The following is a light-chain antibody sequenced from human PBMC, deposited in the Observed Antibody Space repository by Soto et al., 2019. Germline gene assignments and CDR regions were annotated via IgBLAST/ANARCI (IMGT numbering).Light chain of an antibody. V-gene: IGKV3-20*01. CDR3: QQYGRSRT. CDR2: GAS. CDR1: QSFGGSY. J-gene: IGKJ1*01. Sequence: EIVLTQSPATLYLSPGEIASLSCRASQSFGGSYLAWYQQKPGQAPRLLIYGASTRATGIPDRFSGSGSGTNFTLTVSRLEPEDFAVYYCQQYGRSRTFGQGTKVDI.